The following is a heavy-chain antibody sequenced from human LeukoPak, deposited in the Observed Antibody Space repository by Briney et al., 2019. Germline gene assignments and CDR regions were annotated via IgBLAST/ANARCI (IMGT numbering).Heavy chain of an antibody. CDR2: IRYDGSNK. Sequence: PGGSLRLSCAASGFTFSSYGMHWVRQAPGKGLEWVAFIRYDGSNKYYADSVKGRFTISRDNSKTTLYLQMNSLRAEDTAVYYCARTPWGLGLFGAFDIWGQGTMVTVSS. J-gene: IGHJ3*02. V-gene: IGHV3-30*02. D-gene: IGHD3-16*01. CDR1: GFTFSSYG. CDR3: ARTPWGLGLFGAFDI.